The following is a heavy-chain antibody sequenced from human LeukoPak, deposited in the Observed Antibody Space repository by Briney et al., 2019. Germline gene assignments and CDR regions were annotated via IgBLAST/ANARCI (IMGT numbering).Heavy chain of an antibody. CDR2: IYYSGST. Sequence: PSVTLSLTCTVSGGSISSGDYYWSWIRQPPGKGLEWIGYIYYSGSTYYNPSLKSRVTISVDTSKNQFPLKLSSVTAADTAVYYCARVSTNSYGHDYWGQGTLVTVSS. J-gene: IGHJ4*02. CDR1: GGSISSGDYY. D-gene: IGHD5-18*01. CDR3: ARVSTNSYGHDY. V-gene: IGHV4-30-4*01.